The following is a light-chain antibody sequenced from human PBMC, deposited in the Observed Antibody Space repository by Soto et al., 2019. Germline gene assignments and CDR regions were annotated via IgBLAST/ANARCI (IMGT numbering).Light chain of an antibody. CDR2: GAS. CDR1: ESVSSIY. J-gene: IGKJ1*01. Sequence: ENVLTQSPGTLSLSPGERATLSCRASESVSSIYVAWYQQKPSQAPTLLIYGASTRATGIPDRFSGSGSGTDFTLTIDRLEPVDFAVYYCQQSLNPKTFGQGTKV. CDR3: QQSLNPKT. V-gene: IGKV3-20*01.